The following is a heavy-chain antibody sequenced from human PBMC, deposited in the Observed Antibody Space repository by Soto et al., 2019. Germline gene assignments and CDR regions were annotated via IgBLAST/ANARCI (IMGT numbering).Heavy chain of an antibody. V-gene: IGHV4-59*01. CDR3: AREDSRWFDC. CDR1: GGSISSYY. CDR2: IYYSGTT. Sequence: SETLSLTCTVSGGSISSYYWSWIRQPPGKGLEWIGYIYYSGTTSYNPSLKSRVTISINTSKNQFSLKLSSVTAATTAVYYCAREDSRWFDCWGQGTLVTVAS. J-gene: IGHJ5*01.